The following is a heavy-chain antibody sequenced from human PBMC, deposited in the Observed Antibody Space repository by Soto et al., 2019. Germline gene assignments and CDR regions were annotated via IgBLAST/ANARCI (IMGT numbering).Heavy chain of an antibody. Sequence: PSEPLCLTCAVYGGSFSGHSWTWIRQSPGKGLEWIGDINHSGRVNYSPSLKSRVTISLDTSKNQFSLTLSAVTAADTAMYYCSTRAYDTNGYYRFDPWGQGTLVTVSS. CDR2: INHSGRV. V-gene: IGHV4-34*01. CDR1: GGSFSGHS. D-gene: IGHD3-22*01. J-gene: IGHJ5*01. CDR3: STRAYDTNGYYRFDP.